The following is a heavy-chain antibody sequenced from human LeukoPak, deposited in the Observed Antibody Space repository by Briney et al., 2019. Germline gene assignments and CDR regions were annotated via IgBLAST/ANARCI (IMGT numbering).Heavy chain of an antibody. Sequence: GGSLRLSCAASGFTFDDYGMSWVRHAPEKGLEWVSGINWNGGSTGYADSVKGRFTISRDNAKNSLYLQMNSLRAEDTALYYCARDLRQRQQLVPKYFDYWGQGTLVTVSS. CDR3: ARDLRQRQQLVPKYFDY. CDR2: INWNGGST. CDR1: GFTFDDYG. V-gene: IGHV3-20*04. J-gene: IGHJ4*02. D-gene: IGHD6-13*01.